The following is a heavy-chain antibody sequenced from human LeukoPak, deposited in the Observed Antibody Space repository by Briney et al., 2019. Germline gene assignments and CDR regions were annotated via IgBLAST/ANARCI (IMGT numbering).Heavy chain of an antibody. Sequence: SETLSLTCAVYGGSFSGYYWSWIPQPPGKGLKWIGEINHSGSTNYSPSLKSRVTISVDTSKNQFSLKLSSVTAADTAVYYCAGDYDYVWGSYRHVDYWGQGTLVTVSS. CDR2: INHSGST. V-gene: IGHV4-34*01. CDR3: AGDYDYVWGSYRHVDY. D-gene: IGHD3-16*02. CDR1: GGSFSGYY. J-gene: IGHJ4*02.